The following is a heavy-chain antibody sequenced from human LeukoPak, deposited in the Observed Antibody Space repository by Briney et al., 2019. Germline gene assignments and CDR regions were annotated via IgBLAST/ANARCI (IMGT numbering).Heavy chain of an antibody. CDR2: ISSSGGST. D-gene: IGHD3-10*01. V-gene: IGHV3-23*01. CDR1: EFIFSINY. J-gene: IGHJ5*02. Sequence: PGGSLRLSCAASEFIFSINYMTWVRQAPGKGLEWVSDISSSGGSTYYADSVKGRFTISRDNSKKTLYLQMKSLRAEDTAVYYCARRLLWFGELPTQNWFDPWGQGTLVTVSS. CDR3: ARRLLWFGELPTQNWFDP.